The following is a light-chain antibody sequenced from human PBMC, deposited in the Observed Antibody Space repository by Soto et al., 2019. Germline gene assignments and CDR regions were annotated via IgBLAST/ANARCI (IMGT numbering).Light chain of an antibody. Sequence: DIQMTQSPSSLSASVGDRVTITWRASESISNNLNWYQHKPGKAPKVLIYAASSLQSGVPSRFSGSGSGTDFILTITSLQAEDFATYYCQQSYSSLGFTFGPGTKVDL. CDR2: AAS. CDR1: ESISNN. CDR3: QQSYSSLGFT. J-gene: IGKJ3*01. V-gene: IGKV1-39*01.